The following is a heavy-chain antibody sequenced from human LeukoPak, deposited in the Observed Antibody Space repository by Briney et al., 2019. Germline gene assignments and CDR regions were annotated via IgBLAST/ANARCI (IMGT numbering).Heavy chain of an antibody. CDR1: GGTFSSYA. J-gene: IGHJ4*02. CDR3: ARVSGGWYAATARGAFDY. V-gene: IGHV1-69*05. Sequence: GASVKVSCKASGGTFSSYAISWVRQAPGQGLEWMGGIIPIFGTANYAQKFQGRVTITTDESTSTAYMELSSPRSEDTAVYYCARVSGGWYAATARGAFDYWGREPWSPSPQ. CDR2: IIPIFGTA. D-gene: IGHD6-19*01.